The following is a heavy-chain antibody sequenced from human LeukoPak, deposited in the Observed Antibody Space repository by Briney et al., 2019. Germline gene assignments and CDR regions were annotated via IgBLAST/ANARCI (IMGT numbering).Heavy chain of an antibody. Sequence: GSLSLSCAASGFTFSSYSMNWVRQAPGKGLEWVSSISSSSSYIYYADSVKGRFTISRDNAKNSLYLQMNSLRAEDTAVYYCARGTAAGMGYWGQGTLVTVSS. J-gene: IGHJ4*02. CDR3: ARGTAAGMGY. CDR2: ISSSSSYI. V-gene: IGHV3-21*01. D-gene: IGHD6-13*01. CDR1: GFTFSSYS.